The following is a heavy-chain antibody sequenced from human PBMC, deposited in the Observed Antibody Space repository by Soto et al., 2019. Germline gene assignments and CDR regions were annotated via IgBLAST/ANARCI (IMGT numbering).Heavy chain of an antibody. CDR3: ARVRRIAAAGPKPYYYYGMDV. Sequence: ASVKVSCKASGYTFTSYAMHWVRQAPGQRLEWMGWINAGNGNTKYSQKFQGRVTITRDTSASTAYMELSSLRSEDTAVYYCARVRRIAAAGPKPYYYYGMDVWGQGTTVTVSS. CDR2: INAGNGNT. J-gene: IGHJ6*02. V-gene: IGHV1-3*01. D-gene: IGHD6-13*01. CDR1: GYTFTSYA.